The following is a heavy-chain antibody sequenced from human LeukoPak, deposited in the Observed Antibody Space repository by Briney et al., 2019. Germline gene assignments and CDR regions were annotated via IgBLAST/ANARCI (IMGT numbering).Heavy chain of an antibody. D-gene: IGHD3-9*01. CDR3: ARDRSDILTGYNDAFDI. Sequence: GGSLRLSCAAAGFSFSTYWMSWVRQAPGKGLEWVANIKYDGSEKYCVDSVKGRFTISRDNAKNSLYLQMNSLRDKDTAVYYCARDRSDILTGYNDAFDIWGQGTMVTVSS. J-gene: IGHJ3*02. CDR2: IKYDGSEK. V-gene: IGHV3-7*01. CDR1: GFSFSTYW.